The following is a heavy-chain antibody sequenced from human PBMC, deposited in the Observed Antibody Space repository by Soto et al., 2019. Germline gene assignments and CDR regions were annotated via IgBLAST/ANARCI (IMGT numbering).Heavy chain of an antibody. CDR3: ARVGDSLWFGELSNWFDP. D-gene: IGHD3-10*01. CDR2: IYYSGST. J-gene: IGHJ5*02. Sequence: SETLSLTCTVSGGSISIYYWGWIRQPPGKGLEWIGYIYYSGSTNYNPSLKSRVTISVDTSKNQFSLKLSSVTAADTAVYYCARVGDSLWFGELSNWFDPWGQGTLVTVSS. V-gene: IGHV4-59*01. CDR1: GGSISIYY.